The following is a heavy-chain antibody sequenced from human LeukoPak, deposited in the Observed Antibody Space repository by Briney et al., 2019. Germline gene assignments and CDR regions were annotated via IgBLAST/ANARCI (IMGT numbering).Heavy chain of an antibody. V-gene: IGHV3-30-3*01. Sequence: PGGSLRLSCAASGFSFSSFAMHWVRQAPGKGLEWVAVTPYDGNNKYYADSVKGRFTISRDNSKNTLYLQMNSLRVEDTALYYCARDGNSGYDLTYYYGMDVWGQGTTVTVAS. J-gene: IGHJ6*02. D-gene: IGHD5-12*01. CDR3: ARDGNSGYDLTYYYGMDV. CDR2: TPYDGNNK. CDR1: GFSFSSFA.